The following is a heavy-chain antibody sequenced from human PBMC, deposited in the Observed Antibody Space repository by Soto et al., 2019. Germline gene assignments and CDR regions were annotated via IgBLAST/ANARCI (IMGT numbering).Heavy chain of an antibody. J-gene: IGHJ5*02. CDR1: GYTFTSHD. D-gene: IGHD2-15*01. CDR2: MNPNSGNT. CDR3: ARDIGGGSGSGDYFDP. V-gene: IGHV1-8*01. Sequence: QVQLVQSGAEVKKPGASVKVSCKASGYTFTSHDINWVRQATGRRPEWMGWMNPNSGNTGYAQKCPGRVTMTRNTTISTAYMEPSSLTSEDTAVYYCARDIGGGSGSGDYFDPWGQGTLVTVSS.